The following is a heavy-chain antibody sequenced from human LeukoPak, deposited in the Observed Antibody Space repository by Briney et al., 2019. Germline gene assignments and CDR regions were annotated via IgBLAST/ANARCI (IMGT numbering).Heavy chain of an antibody. CDR1: GGSISSSSYY. D-gene: IGHD3-9*01. CDR2: IYHSGST. V-gene: IGHV4-30-2*01. CDR3: ARAGYPLRYFDL. Sequence: SETLSLTCTVSGGSISSSSYYWGWIRQPPGKGLEWIGYIYHSGSTYYNPSLKSRVTISVDRSKNQFSLKLSSVTAADTAVYYCARAGYPLRYFDLWGRGTLVTVSS. J-gene: IGHJ2*01.